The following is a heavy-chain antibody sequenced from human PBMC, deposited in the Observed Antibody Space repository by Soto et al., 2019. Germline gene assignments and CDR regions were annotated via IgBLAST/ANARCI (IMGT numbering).Heavy chain of an antibody. V-gene: IGHV6-1*01. J-gene: IGHJ6*02. CDR2: TYYRSKWYN. CDR3: ARGDYVGPHPLEYYYYGMGA. D-gene: IGHD4-17*01. CDR1: GDSVSSNSAA. Sequence: SQTLSLTCAISGDSVSSNSAAWNWIRQSPSRGLEWLGRTYYRSKWYNDYAVSVKSRITINPDTSKNQFSLQLNSVTPEDTAVYYCARGDYVGPHPLEYYYYGMGAWGQGTTVTVSS.